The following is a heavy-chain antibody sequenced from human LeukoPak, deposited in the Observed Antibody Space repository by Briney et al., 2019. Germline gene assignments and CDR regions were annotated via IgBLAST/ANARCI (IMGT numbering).Heavy chain of an antibody. V-gene: IGHV4-39*01. Sequence: SETLSLTCTVSGGSISSGDYYWAWIRQPPGKGLEWIGNIHYSGSTDYNPSLKSQVTISADTSKNQFSLKLSSVTAADTAVYYCARRAVERGMAVWGQGTTVTVSS. J-gene: IGHJ6*02. CDR1: GGSISSGDYY. CDR2: IHYSGST. D-gene: IGHD5-24*01. CDR3: ARRAVERGMAV.